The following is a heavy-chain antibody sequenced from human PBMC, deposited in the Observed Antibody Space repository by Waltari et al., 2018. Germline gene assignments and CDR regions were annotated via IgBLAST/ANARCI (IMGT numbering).Heavy chain of an antibody. V-gene: IGHV4-34*01. CDR2: INHSGST. Sequence: QVQLVESGGGVVQPGRSLRLSCAASGFTFNHYPIHWVRQVPGKGLEWIGEINHSGSTNYNPSLKSRVTISVDTSKNQFSLKLSSVTAADTAVYYCARLSSSWFDYWGQGTLVTVSS. CDR1: GFTFNHYP. CDR3: ARLSSSWFDY. J-gene: IGHJ4*02. D-gene: IGHD6-13*01.